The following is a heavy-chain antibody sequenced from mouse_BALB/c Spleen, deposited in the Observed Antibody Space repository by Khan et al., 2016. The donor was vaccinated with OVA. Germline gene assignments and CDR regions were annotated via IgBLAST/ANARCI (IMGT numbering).Heavy chain of an antibody. CDR3: ARVYGGDFDY. CDR1: GYSITSDYA. D-gene: IGHD1-1*01. J-gene: IGHJ2*01. V-gene: IGHV3-2*02. CDR2: ISYSGNT. Sequence: EVELVESGPGLVKPSQSLSLTCTVTGYSITSDYAWNWIRQFPGNKLEWMGFISYSGNTNYKPSLKSRISITRDTSKNQFFLQLNSVTTEDTARYYCARVYGGDFDYWGQGTTLTVSS.